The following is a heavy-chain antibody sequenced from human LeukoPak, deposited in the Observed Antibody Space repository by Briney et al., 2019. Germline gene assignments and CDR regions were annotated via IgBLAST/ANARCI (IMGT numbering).Heavy chain of an antibody. CDR3: ARVFSNPTGNDY. D-gene: IGHD1-1*01. V-gene: IGHV3-48*03. CDR1: GFTFSSYE. CDR2: ISNSGNTI. J-gene: IGHJ4*02. Sequence: PGGSLRLSCAASGFTFSSYEMNWGRQAPGKGLEWGSYISNSGNTIFYADSVKGRFTISRDNSKNSLYLQMNSLRAEDTAVYYCARVFSNPTGNDYWGQGTLVTVSS.